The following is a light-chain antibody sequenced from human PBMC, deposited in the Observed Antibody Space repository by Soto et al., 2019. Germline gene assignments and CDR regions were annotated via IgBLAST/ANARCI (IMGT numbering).Light chain of an antibody. Sequence: EIVLTQSPATLSLSPGERATLSCRASQSVNNNLAWYQQKPGQAPRLLIYGASSRATGIPDRFSGSGSGTDFTLTISRLEPEDFAVYYCQQYGSSPTWTFGPGTKVDI. CDR3: QQYGSSPTWT. CDR2: GAS. J-gene: IGKJ1*01. CDR1: QSVNNN. V-gene: IGKV3-20*01.